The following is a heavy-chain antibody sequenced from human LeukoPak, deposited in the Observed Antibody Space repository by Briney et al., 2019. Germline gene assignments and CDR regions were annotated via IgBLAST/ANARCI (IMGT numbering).Heavy chain of an antibody. CDR3: AKDQGQVYGYFDS. CDR1: GFGVSNNY. D-gene: IGHD1-14*01. Sequence: PGGSLRLSCAVSGFGVSNNYMSWVRQAPGKGLEWVSVIYSGGDTNYADSVKGRFTISRDNSKNTLYLQMNSLRAEDTAVYYCAKDQGQVYGYFDSWGQGTLVTVSS. J-gene: IGHJ4*02. CDR2: IYSGGDT. V-gene: IGHV3-53*01.